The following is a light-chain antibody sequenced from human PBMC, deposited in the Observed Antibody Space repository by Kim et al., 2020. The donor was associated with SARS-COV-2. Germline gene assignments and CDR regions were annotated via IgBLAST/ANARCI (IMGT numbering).Light chain of an antibody. CDR2: KAS. Sequence: DIQMTQSPSILSASVGDRVTITCRASQSIDSWLAWYQQKPGKAPKLLIYKASSLESGVPSRFSGSRSGTDFTLTISSLQSDDFVTYYCQQYKNYPRTFGLGTKVDIK. V-gene: IGKV1-5*03. CDR3: QQYKNYPRT. CDR1: QSIDSW. J-gene: IGKJ1*01.